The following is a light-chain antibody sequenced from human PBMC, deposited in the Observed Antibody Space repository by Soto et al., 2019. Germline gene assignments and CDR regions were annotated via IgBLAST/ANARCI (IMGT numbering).Light chain of an antibody. Sequence: ETVMTQSPVALSVSPGERATLSCRASQNVYNNLAWYQQKPGQAPRLLIYHASSRATGIPARFSGSGSGTEFTLTISSLQSEDFAVYYCQQYNEWPLTFGGGTKVEIK. CDR1: QNVYNN. CDR2: HAS. CDR3: QQYNEWPLT. V-gene: IGKV3-15*01. J-gene: IGKJ4*01.